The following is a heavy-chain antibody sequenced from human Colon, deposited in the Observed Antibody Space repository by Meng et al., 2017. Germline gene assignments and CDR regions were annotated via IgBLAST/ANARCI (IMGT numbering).Heavy chain of an antibody. V-gene: IGHV1-2*06. CDR1: SYTFIDAY. Sequence: VQLVKCGAGVQKPGASVKLSCKASSYTFIDAYVHCVRQAPGQGLEWMGRIIPKSSEANSAQKFLGRVTLTWDTSISTAYMELSSLRSDDTAIYYCARDGGNYDFDYWGQGTLVTVSS. J-gene: IGHJ4*02. D-gene: IGHD1-26*01. CDR3: ARDGGNYDFDY. CDR2: IIPKSSEA.